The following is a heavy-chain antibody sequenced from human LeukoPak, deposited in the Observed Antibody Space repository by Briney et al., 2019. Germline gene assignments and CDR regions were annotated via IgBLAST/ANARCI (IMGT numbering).Heavy chain of an antibody. CDR1: GGSISSYY. D-gene: IGHD6-13*01. CDR2: SHYSGST. V-gene: IGHV4-59*01. J-gene: IGHJ4*02. CDR3: AKGAAAPDY. Sequence: ASETLSLTCTVSGGSISSYYWSWIRQPPGKGLEWIGYSHYSGSTNYNPSLKSRVTISLDTSKNQFSLKLSSVTAADTAVYYCAKGAAAPDYWGQGTLVTVSS.